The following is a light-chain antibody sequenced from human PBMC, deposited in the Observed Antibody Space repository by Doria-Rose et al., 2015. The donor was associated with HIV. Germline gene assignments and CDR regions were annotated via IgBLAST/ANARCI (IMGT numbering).Light chain of an antibody. Sequence: TQSPSSLSASVGDRVTITCRASQSTGSFLNWYQQKPGKAPKLLIYAASSFQNGVPSRFSGSGSGTDFTLTISSLRPEDFATYFCQQSYSTPLTFGGGTKVEIK. CDR3: QQSYSTPLT. J-gene: IGKJ4*01. CDR1: QSTGSF. CDR2: AAS. V-gene: IGKV1-39*01.